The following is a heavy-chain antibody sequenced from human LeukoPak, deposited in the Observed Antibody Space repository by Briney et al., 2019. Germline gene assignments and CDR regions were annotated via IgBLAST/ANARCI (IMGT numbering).Heavy chain of an antibody. J-gene: IGHJ1*01. CDR3: ATHEGYCSSTSCFPPYFQH. CDR1: GYTLTELS. D-gene: IGHD2-2*01. V-gene: IGHV1-24*01. CDR2: FDPEDGET. Sequence: ASVKVSCKVSGYTLTELSMHWVRQAPGKGLEWTGGFDPEDGETIYAQKFQGRVTMTEDTSTDTAYMELSSLRSEDTAVYYCATHEGYCSSTSCFPPYFQHWGQGTLVTVSS.